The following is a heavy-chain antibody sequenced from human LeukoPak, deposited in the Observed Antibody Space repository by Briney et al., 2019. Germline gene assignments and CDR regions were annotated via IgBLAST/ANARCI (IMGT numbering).Heavy chain of an antibody. J-gene: IGHJ4*02. Sequence: GGSLRLSCAASGFTFSSYWMSWVRQAPGKGLEWVSAISGSGGSTYYADSVKGRFTISRDNSKNTLYLQMNSLRAEDTAVYYCAKGMEYGDSHYFDYWGQGTLVTVSS. V-gene: IGHV3-23*01. CDR2: ISGSGGST. CDR1: GFTFSSYW. CDR3: AKGMEYGDSHYFDY. D-gene: IGHD4-17*01.